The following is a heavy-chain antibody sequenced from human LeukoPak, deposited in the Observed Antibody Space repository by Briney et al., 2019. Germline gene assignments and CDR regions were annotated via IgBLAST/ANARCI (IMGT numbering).Heavy chain of an antibody. J-gene: IGHJ4*02. V-gene: IGHV3-23*01. CDR2: ISVSGGST. D-gene: IGHD2-15*01. Sequence: GGSLGLSCAASGFIFSSYAMSWVRQAPGKGLEWVSAISVSGGSTYYAATVKGRFTNPRDKYKNTLYLQMTSLRAEDTAVYYCAKVATGEDYWGQGTLVTVSS. CDR3: AKVATGEDY. CDR1: GFIFSSYA.